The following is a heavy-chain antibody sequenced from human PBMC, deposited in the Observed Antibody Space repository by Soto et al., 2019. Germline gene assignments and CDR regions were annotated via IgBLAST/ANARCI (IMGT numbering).Heavy chain of an antibody. Sequence: GESLKISCKGSGYSFTSYWIGWVRQMPGKGLEWMGIIYPGDSDTRHSPSFQGQVTISADKSISTAYLQWSSLKASDTAMYYCARRSAGPFGDYPGFDPWGQGTLVTVSS. D-gene: IGHD4-17*01. CDR2: IYPGDSDT. CDR1: GYSFTSYW. V-gene: IGHV5-51*01. CDR3: ARRSAGPFGDYPGFDP. J-gene: IGHJ5*02.